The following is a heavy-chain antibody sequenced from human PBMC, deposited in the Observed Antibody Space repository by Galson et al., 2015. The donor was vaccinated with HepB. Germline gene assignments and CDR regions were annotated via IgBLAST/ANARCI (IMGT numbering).Heavy chain of an antibody. J-gene: IGHJ4*02. D-gene: IGHD3-3*01. V-gene: IGHV1-3*01. Sequence: SVKVSCKASGYTFTSYAMHWVRQAPGQRLEWMGWINAGNGNTKYSQKFQGRVTITRDTSASTTYMELSSLRSEDTAVYYCARDQGYDFWSGFDYWGRGTLVTVSS. CDR3: ARDQGYDFWSGFDY. CDR2: INAGNGNT. CDR1: GYTFTSYA.